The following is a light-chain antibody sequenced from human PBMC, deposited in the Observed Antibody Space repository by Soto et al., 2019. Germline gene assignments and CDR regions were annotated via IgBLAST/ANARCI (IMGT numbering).Light chain of an antibody. CDR3: QHYGGMWA. CDR2: DAS. Sequence: DIQMTQSPSPLSASVGDRITISCRASQSISNRLAWYQQKPGKAPKVLIYDASNLESGVPSRFSGSGSGTEFILSINSLQPDDFATYYCQHYGGMWALGQGTKVDIK. V-gene: IGKV1-5*01. J-gene: IGKJ1*01. CDR1: QSISNR.